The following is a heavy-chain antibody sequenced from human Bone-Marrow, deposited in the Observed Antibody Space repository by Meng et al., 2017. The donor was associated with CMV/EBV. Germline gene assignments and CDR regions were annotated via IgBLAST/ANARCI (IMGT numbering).Heavy chain of an antibody. Sequence: SETLSLTCTVYGGSFNAYYYNWFRQAPGKGLEWIGEINHSGSTNYNPSLKSRVTISVDKSKNQFSLRLTSVTAADTAVYYCASESATYLGGRIYYHGMDVWGQGTTVTVSS. CDR2: INHSGST. CDR1: GGSFNAYY. D-gene: IGHD1-26*01. V-gene: IGHV4-34*01. J-gene: IGHJ6*02. CDR3: ASESATYLGGRIYYHGMDV.